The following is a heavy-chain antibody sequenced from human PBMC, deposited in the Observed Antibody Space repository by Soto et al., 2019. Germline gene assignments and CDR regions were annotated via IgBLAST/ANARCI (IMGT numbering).Heavy chain of an antibody. V-gene: IGHV3-66*01. CDR1: GFTVRSNY. D-gene: IGHD6-19*01. CDR2: IYSGGST. CDR3: ACGYSSDWHIY. J-gene: IGHJ4*02. Sequence: GGSLRLSCAASGFTVRSNYMSWVRQAPGKGLEWVSVIYSGGSTYYADSVKGRFTISRDNSKNTLYLQMNSLRAEDTAVYYCACGYSSDWHIYWGQGTRVTVSS.